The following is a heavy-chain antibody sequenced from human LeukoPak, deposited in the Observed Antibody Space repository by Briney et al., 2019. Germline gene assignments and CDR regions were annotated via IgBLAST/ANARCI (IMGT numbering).Heavy chain of an antibody. CDR3: ARFTPRLSREKFDY. D-gene: IGHD2-15*01. V-gene: IGHV1-18*01. Sequence: GASVKVSCKASGYTFTNYGISWVRQAPGQGLEWMGWISGYNGHTNYAQKFQGRVTMTTDTSATTVYMELGSLRSDDTAVYYCARFTPRLSREKFDYWGQGTLVTVSS. CDR2: ISGYNGHT. J-gene: IGHJ4*02. CDR1: GYTFTNYG.